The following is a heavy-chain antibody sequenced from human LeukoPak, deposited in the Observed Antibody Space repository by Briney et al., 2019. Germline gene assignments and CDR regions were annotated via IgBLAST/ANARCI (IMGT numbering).Heavy chain of an antibody. CDR2: IYTSGST. Sequence: SQTLSLTCTVSVGSISSGSYYWSWIRQPAGKGLEWIGRIYTSGSTNYNPSLKSRVTISVDTSKNQFSLKLSSVTAADTAVYYCARQKWAVVTAPYYFDYWGQGTLVTVSS. V-gene: IGHV4-61*02. CDR1: VGSISSGSYY. J-gene: IGHJ4*02. D-gene: IGHD5-18*01. CDR3: ARQKWAVVTAPYYFDY.